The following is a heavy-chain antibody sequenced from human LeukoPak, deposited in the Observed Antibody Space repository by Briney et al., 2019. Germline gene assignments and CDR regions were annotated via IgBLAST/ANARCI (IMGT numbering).Heavy chain of an antibody. D-gene: IGHD3-3*01. Sequence: ASVKVSCKASGGTFRSYAISWVRQAPGQGLEWMGRIIPILGIANYAQKFQGRVTITADKSTSTAYMELSSLRSEDTAVYYCARVLGTYYDFWSGSRYFDYWGQGTLVTVSS. J-gene: IGHJ4*02. CDR2: IIPILGIA. V-gene: IGHV1-69*04. CDR3: ARVLGTYYDFWSGSRYFDY. CDR1: GGTFRSYA.